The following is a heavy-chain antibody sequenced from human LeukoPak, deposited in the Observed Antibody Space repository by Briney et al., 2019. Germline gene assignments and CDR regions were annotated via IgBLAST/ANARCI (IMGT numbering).Heavy chain of an antibody. D-gene: IGHD3-9*01. V-gene: IGHV3-43*02. CDR3: AKVVIDIEVFDY. Sequence: GGSLRLSCAASGFTFDDYAMHWVRQAPGKGLEWVSLISGDSGTTYYADSVKGRFTISRDNSKNSLYLQMNSLRTEDTALYYCAKVVIDIEVFDYWGQGTLVTVSS. CDR2: ISGDSGTT. CDR1: GFTFDDYA. J-gene: IGHJ4*02.